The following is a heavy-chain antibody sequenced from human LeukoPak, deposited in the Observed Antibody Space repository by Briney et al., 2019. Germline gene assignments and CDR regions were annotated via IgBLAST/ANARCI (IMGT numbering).Heavy chain of an antibody. CDR3: ARVDRVPYTAQYNWLDP. Sequence: ASVTVSFKASGYTFTGYYIHWVRQAPGEGLEWMGWINPNSGGTNYAQKFQGRVTMTRDTSISTAYMELSSLRSDDTAVYYCARVDRVPYTAQYNWLDPWGQGTLVTVSS. CDR2: INPNSGGT. J-gene: IGHJ5*02. V-gene: IGHV1-2*02. D-gene: IGHD5-18*01. CDR1: GYTFTGYY.